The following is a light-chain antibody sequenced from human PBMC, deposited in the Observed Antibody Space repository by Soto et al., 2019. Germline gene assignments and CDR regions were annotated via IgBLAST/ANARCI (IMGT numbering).Light chain of an antibody. Sequence: QCGMAQPPSAAGSAGKQGTIRCTGTSSDVGAYDYVSWYQQHPGEAPKLMIYEVTKRPSGVPDRFSGSKSANTASLTVSGLQAEDEADYYCSSFANTNNFVFGPGTKVTVL. CDR2: EVT. J-gene: IGLJ1*01. V-gene: IGLV2-8*01. CDR3: SSFANTNNFV. CDR1: SSDVGAYDY.